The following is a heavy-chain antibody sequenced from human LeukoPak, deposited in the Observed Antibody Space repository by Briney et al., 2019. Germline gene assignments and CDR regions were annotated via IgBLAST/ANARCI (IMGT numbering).Heavy chain of an antibody. CDR2: IHYSGST. D-gene: IGHD3-16*01. CDR3: ASSETVMRT. Sequence: SETLSLTCTVSGVSISSGAYYWSWIRQHPGKGLEWIGYIHYSGSTYYNPSLKSRVTISVDTSKKQFYLKVNSVTATDTAVYYCASSETVMRTWGQGTLVTVSS. CDR1: GVSISSGAYY. J-gene: IGHJ5*02. V-gene: IGHV4-31*03.